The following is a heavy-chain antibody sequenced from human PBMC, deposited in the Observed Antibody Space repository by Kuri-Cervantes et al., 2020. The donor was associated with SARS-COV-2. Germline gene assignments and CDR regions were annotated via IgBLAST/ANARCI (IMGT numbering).Heavy chain of an antibody. Sequence: GGSLRLSCAASGFTFSSYGMHWVRQAPGKGLEWVAFIRYDGSNKYYADSVKGRFTISRDNAKNSLYLQMNSLRAEDTAVYYCARDLADYYDSSGYYLDYWGQGTLVTVSS. V-gene: IGHV3-30*02. CDR3: ARDLADYYDSSGYYLDY. J-gene: IGHJ4*02. D-gene: IGHD3-22*01. CDR1: GFTFSSYG. CDR2: IRYDGSNK.